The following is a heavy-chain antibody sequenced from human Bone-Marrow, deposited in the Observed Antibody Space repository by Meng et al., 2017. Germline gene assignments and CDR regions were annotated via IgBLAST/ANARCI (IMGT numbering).Heavy chain of an antibody. CDR2: INPNSGDT. J-gene: IGHJ4*02. CDR3: VRDENISLGKLFVDY. V-gene: IGHV1-2*06. D-gene: IGHD2-21*01. CDR1: GYNFPDDY. Sequence: GSAKVFCKPSGYNFPDDYIHWVRQAPGQGLGWLGHINPNSGDTLYAQKFQDRVSMTGATSISTAYVELSSLRSGDTAAYYCVRDENISLGKLFVDYWGQGTLVTVSS.